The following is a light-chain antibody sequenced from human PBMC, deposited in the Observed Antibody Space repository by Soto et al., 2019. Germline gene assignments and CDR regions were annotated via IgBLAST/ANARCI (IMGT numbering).Light chain of an antibody. V-gene: IGKV3-15*01. CDR2: GAS. CDR1: QSVANN. J-gene: IGKJ2*01. CDR3: QQYHNWPPQYT. Sequence: EIVMTQSPASLSVSPGDGATLSCWVSQSVANNVAWYQQRPGQGPRLLIHGASTRAAGIPARFSGSGSGTDFTLTISSLQSEDFAVYYCQQYHNWPPQYTFGQGTKLQIK.